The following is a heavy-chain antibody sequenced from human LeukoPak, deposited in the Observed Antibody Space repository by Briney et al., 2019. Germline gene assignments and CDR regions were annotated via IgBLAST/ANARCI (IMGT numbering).Heavy chain of an antibody. CDR3: ARGGRDILTGYYTDFYYGMDV. CDR1: GYTFTSYG. V-gene: IGHV1-18*01. D-gene: IGHD3-9*01. CDR2: ISAYNGNT. J-gene: IGHJ6*02. Sequence: ASVKVSCKASGYTFTSYGISWVRQAPGQGLEWMGWISAYNGNTNYAQKLQGRVTMTTDTSTSTAYMELRSLRSDDTAVYYCARGGRDILTGYYTDFYYGMDVWGQGTTVTVSS.